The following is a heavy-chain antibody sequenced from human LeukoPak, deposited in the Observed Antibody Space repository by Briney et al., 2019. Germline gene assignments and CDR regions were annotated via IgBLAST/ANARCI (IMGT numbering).Heavy chain of an antibody. CDR1: GFTFSNAW. V-gene: IGHV3-15*01. Sequence: TGGSLRLPCAASGFTFSNAWMSWVRQAPGKGLEWVGRIKSKTDGGTTDYAAPVKGRFTISRDDSKNTLYLQMNSLKTEDTAVYYCTTAFHHELWFGESHDAFDIWGQGTMVTVSS. CDR2: IKSKTDGGTT. CDR3: TTAFHHELWFGESHDAFDI. D-gene: IGHD3-10*01. J-gene: IGHJ3*02.